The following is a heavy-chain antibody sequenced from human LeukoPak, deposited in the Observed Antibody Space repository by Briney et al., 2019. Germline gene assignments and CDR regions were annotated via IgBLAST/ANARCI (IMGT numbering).Heavy chain of an antibody. CDR2: INPNSGGT. D-gene: IGHD4-17*01. V-gene: IGHV1-2*02. Sequence: ASVKVSCKASGYTFTGCYMHWVRQAPGQGLEWMGWINPNSGGTNYAQKFQGRVTMTRDTSISTAYMELSRLRSDDTAVYYCARKRMTTVTTGYYYYYMDVWGKGTTVTVSS. CDR3: ARKRMTTVTTGYYYYYMDV. J-gene: IGHJ6*03. CDR1: GYTFTGCY.